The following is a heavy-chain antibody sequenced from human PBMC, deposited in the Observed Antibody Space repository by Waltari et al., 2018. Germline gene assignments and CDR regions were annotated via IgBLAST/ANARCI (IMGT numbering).Heavy chain of an antibody. V-gene: IGHV3-7*01. CDR1: ASPISRVW. J-gene: IGHJ4*02. D-gene: IGHD1-1*01. CDR2: IGPDGSDK. CDR3: VGWNDPINS. Sequence: EAPLVQSGGGLVPPGGYLALSWSAAASPISRVWMTWIRQAPGQGLQWVAHIGPDGSDKYYVDSVKGRFTISRDNAENSLLLQMSSLRVEDTALYYCVGWNDPINSWGQGTLVAVSS.